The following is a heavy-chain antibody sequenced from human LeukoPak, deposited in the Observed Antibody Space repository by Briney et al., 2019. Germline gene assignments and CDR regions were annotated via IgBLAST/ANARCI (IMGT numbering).Heavy chain of an antibody. D-gene: IGHD5-18*01. Sequence: GGSLRLSCAASGFTFSSYVMNWVRQAPGKGLEWVSVISGGGGSTYYADSVKGRFTISRDNSKNTLYLQMNSLRAEDTAVYYCARRAHSGAMVTLDYWGQGTLVTVSS. CDR2: ISGGGGST. CDR1: GFTFSSYV. J-gene: IGHJ4*02. CDR3: ARRAHSGAMVTLDY. V-gene: IGHV3-23*01.